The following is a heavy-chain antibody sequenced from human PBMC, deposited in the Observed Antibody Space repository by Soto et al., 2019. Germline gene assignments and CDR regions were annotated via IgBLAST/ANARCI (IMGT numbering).Heavy chain of an antibody. V-gene: IGHV3-11*04. CDR1: GFTFSDYY. D-gene: IGHD1-26*01. CDR2: ISSGSTI. Sequence: PGGSPRLSCAASGFTFSDYYMNCVRQAPGKGLEWVSFISSGSTIYYADSVKGRFTISRDNAENSLYLQMNSLRAEDTAVYYCARDPSWGMWELLNYYYGMDVWGQGTTVTVSS. J-gene: IGHJ6*02. CDR3: ARDPSWGMWELLNYYYGMDV.